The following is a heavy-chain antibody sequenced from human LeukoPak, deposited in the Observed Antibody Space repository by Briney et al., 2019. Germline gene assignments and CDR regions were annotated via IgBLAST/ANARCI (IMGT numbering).Heavy chain of an antibody. CDR2: IWYDGSNK. CDR3: ARESIGHGDYVENFDY. D-gene: IGHD4-17*01. V-gene: IGHV3-33*01. J-gene: IGHJ4*02. Sequence: GRSLRLSCAASGFTFSSYGMHWVRQAPGKGLEWVAVIWYDGSNKYYADSVKGRFTISRDNSKNTLYLQMNRLRAEDTAVYYCARESIGHGDYVENFDYWGQGTLVTVSS. CDR1: GFTFSSYG.